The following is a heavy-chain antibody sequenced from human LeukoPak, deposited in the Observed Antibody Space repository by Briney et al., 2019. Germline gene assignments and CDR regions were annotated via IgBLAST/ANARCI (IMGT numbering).Heavy chain of an antibody. CDR3: ARGKYSNGWYYFDY. V-gene: IGHV3-23*01. CDR1: GFTFSSYA. Sequence: GGSLRLSCAASGFTFSSYAMSWVRQAPGKGLEWGSVISGRGGSIYYADSVKGRFTISRDNPKNTLSLQMNSLRAEDTAVYYCARGKYSNGWYYFDYWGQGTLVTVSS. J-gene: IGHJ4*02. D-gene: IGHD6-19*01. CDR2: ISGRGGSI.